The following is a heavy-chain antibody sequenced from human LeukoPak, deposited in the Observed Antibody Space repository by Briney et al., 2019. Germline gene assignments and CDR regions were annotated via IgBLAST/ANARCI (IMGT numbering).Heavy chain of an antibody. V-gene: IGHV1-46*01. CDR2: INPSGGST. Sequence: GASVKVSCKASGYTFTSYYMHWVRQAPGQGLEWMGIINPSGGSTSYAQKSQGRVTMTRDTSTSTGYMELSSLRSEDTAGYYCARHCSRTRCRRHYWGQGTLVPVSS. J-gene: IGHJ4*02. D-gene: IGHD2-2*01. CDR3: ARHCSRTRCRRHY. CDR1: GYTFTSYY.